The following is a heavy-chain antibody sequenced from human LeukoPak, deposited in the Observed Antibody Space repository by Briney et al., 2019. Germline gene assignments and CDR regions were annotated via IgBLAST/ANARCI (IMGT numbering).Heavy chain of an antibody. CDR1: GGSISSSSYY. CDR2: IYYSGST. Sequence: SETLSLTCTVSGGSISSSSYYWGWIRQPPGKGLEWIGSIYYSGSTYYNPSLKSRVTISVDTSKNQFSLKLSSVTAADTAVYYCARHCSAGSCYSAVDCWGQGTLVTVSS. J-gene: IGHJ4*02. D-gene: IGHD2-15*01. V-gene: IGHV4-39*01. CDR3: ARHCSAGSCYSAVDC.